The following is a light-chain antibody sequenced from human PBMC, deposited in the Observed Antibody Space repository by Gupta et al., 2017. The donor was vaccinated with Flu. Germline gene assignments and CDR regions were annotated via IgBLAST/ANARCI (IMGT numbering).Light chain of an antibody. Sequence: AIRMTQSPSSFSASTGDRVTITCRASQGISSYLAWYQQKPGKAPKLLIYAASTLQSGVPSRFSGSGSGTDFTLTISCLHSEDFATYYFQQYYSYPPTFGPGTKVEIK. CDR3: QQYYSYPPT. J-gene: IGKJ3*01. V-gene: IGKV1-8*01. CDR1: QGISSY. CDR2: AAS.